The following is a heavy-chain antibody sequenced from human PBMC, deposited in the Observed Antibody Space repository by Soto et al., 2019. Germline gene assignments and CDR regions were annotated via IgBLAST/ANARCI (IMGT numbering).Heavy chain of an antibody. V-gene: IGHV4-39*01. CDR2: IYYSGST. D-gene: IGHD2-2*03. Sequence: QLQLQESGPGLVKPSETLSLTCTVSGGSISSSSYYWGWIRQPPGRGLEWIGSIYYSGSTYYNPSLKSRVTIAVDTSKNQFSLKLSSVTAADTAVYYCARLDSWWFDPWGQGTLVTVSS. J-gene: IGHJ5*02. CDR1: GGSISSSSYY. CDR3: ARLDSWWFDP.